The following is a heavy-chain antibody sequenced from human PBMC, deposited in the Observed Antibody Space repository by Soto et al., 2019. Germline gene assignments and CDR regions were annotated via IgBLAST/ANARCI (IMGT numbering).Heavy chain of an antibody. CDR2: ISSSSSYI. CDR1: GFTFSSYS. D-gene: IGHD3-3*01. Sequence: GGSLRLSCAASGFTFSSYSMNWVRQAPGKGLEWVSSISSSSSYIYYADSVKGRFTISRDNAKNSLYLQMNSLRAEDTAVYYCAREPRENIGNPPFCFGFDDWGQRTTVTVPS. V-gene: IGHV3-21*01. J-gene: IGHJ6*02. CDR3: AREPRENIGNPPFCFGFDD.